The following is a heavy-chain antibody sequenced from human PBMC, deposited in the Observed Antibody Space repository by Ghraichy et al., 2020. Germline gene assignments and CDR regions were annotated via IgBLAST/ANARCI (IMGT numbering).Heavy chain of an antibody. D-gene: IGHD3-16*01. J-gene: IGHJ4*02. Sequence: GGSLRLSCAASGFTFSDSAINWVRQASGKGLEWIGRIRSKPNNYATAYTASVKGRFSISRDDSESTAYLQMNSLKTEDSAIYYCSRHSDGPYHLWGIDYWGQGTLVTVTS. V-gene: IGHV3-73*01. CDR1: GFTFSDSA. CDR2: IRSKPNNYAT. CDR3: SRHSDGPYHLWGIDY.